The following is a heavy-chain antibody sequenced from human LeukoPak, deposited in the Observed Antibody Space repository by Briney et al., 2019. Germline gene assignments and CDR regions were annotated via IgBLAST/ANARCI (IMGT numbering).Heavy chain of an antibody. D-gene: IGHD2-15*01. CDR2: IYYSGST. J-gene: IGHJ5*02. CDR1: GGSISSYY. V-gene: IGHV4-59*01. Sequence: SETLSLTCTVSGGSISSYYWSWIRQPPGKGLEWIGYIYYSGSTNYNPSLKSRVTISVDTSKNQFSLKLSSVTAADTAVYYCARAICSGGSCYSGPFDPCGQGTLVTVSS. CDR3: ARAICSGGSCYSGPFDP.